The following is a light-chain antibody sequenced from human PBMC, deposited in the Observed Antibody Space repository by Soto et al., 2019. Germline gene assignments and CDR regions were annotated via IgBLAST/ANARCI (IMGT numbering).Light chain of an antibody. Sequence: QSVLTQPPSASGTPGQRVTISCSGSSSNIGGNTVNWYQQLPGTAPKLLIYGNDQRPSGVPDRFSGYKSGTSASLAISGLQYEDEADYYCAAWDDSLNAFVFGTGTKVTVL. CDR2: GND. CDR1: SSNIGGNT. J-gene: IGLJ1*01. CDR3: AAWDDSLNAFV. V-gene: IGLV1-44*01.